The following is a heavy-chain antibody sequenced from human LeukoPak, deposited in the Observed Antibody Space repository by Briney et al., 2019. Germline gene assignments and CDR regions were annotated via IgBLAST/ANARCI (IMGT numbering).Heavy chain of an antibody. J-gene: IGHJ4*02. CDR2: IWYDGSNK. Sequence: GGSLRLSWAASGFAFSSYGMHWVRQAPGKGLEWVAVIWYDGSNKYYADSVKGRFTISRDNSKNTLYLQMNSLRAEDTAVYYCARDRDSSSWSHFDYWGQGTLVTVSS. V-gene: IGHV3-33*01. CDR1: GFAFSSYG. CDR3: ARDRDSSSWSHFDY. D-gene: IGHD6-13*01.